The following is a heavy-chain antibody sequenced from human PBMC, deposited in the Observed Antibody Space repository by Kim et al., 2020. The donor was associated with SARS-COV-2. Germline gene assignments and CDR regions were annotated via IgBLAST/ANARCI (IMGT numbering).Heavy chain of an antibody. J-gene: IGHJ4*02. V-gene: IGHV3-7*01. CDR1: GFTFSSNW. D-gene: IGHD3-16*01. CDR3: MGVSHMDH. Sequence: GGSLRLSCAASGFTFSSNWMNWFRQAPGKGLEWVANIRQDVSEKSYVDSVKGRFTISRYNAKNSLYLQMSSLRVEDTAVYYCMGVSHMDHWGQGTLVTVS. CDR2: IRQDVSEK.